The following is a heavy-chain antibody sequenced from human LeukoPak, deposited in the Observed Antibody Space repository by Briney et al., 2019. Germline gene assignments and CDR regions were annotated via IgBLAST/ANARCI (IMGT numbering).Heavy chain of an antibody. J-gene: IGHJ4*02. V-gene: IGHV1-69*13. Sequence: SVKVSCKASGGTFSSYAISWVRQAPGQGLEWMGGIIPIFGTANCAQKFQGRVTITADESTSTAYMELSSLRSEDTAVYYCARSIAAAGAYDYWGQGTLVTVSS. CDR3: ARSIAAAGAYDY. CDR2: IIPIFGTA. CDR1: GGTFSSYA. D-gene: IGHD6-13*01.